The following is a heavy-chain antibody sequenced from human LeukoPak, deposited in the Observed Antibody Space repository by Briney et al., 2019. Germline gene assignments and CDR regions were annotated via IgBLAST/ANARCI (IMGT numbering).Heavy chain of an antibody. V-gene: IGHV4-34*01. Sequence: PSETLSLTCAVYGGSFSGYYWSWIRQPPGKGLEWIGEINHSGSTNYNPSLKSRVTISVDTSKNQFSLKLSSVTAADTAVYYCASSLGDILTGYSSSFDYWGQGTLVTVSS. D-gene: IGHD3-9*01. CDR1: GGSFSGYY. CDR3: ASSLGDILTGYSSSFDY. J-gene: IGHJ4*02. CDR2: INHSGST.